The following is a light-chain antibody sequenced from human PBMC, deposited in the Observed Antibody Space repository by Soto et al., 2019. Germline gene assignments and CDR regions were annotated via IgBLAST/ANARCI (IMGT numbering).Light chain of an antibody. V-gene: IGLV8-61*01. CDR3: VLYMGSGIAV. CDR2: NTN. CDR1: SGSVSTSYY. Sequence: QTVVTQENSFSVSPGGTVTLTCGLSSGSVSTSYYPSWYQQTTDQAPRTLIYNTNTRSSGVPDRFSGSILGNKAALTITGAQAEDESDYYCVLYMGSGIAVFGGGTKITVL. J-gene: IGLJ3*02.